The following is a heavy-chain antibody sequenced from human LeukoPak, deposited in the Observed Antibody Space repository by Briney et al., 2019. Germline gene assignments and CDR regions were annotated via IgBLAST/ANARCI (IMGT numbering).Heavy chain of an antibody. CDR2: IYYSGST. CDR1: GGSISSYY. J-gene: IGHJ3*02. CDR3: ARAGRRAARRISVLGAFDI. Sequence: SETLSLTCTVSGGSISSYYWSWIRQPPGKGLEWIGYIYYSGSTNYNPSLKSRATISVDTSKNQFSLKLSSVTAADTAVYSCARAGRRAARRISVLGAFDIWGQGTMVTVS. V-gene: IGHV4-59*01. D-gene: IGHD6-6*01.